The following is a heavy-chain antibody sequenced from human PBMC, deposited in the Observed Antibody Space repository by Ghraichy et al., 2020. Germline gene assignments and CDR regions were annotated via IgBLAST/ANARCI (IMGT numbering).Heavy chain of an antibody. CDR1: GGSISSYY. CDR2: VSYSGST. CDR3: ARDNCDGRSCFPNWFGP. Sequence: SETLSLTCTVSGGSISSYYWSWVRQPPGKGLEWIGYVSYSGSTNYNPSLKSRVTISVDTSKNQFSLKLSSVTAADTAVYYCARDNCDGRSCFPNWFGPWGQGTLVTVSS. J-gene: IGHJ5*02. V-gene: IGHV4-59*01. D-gene: IGHD2-15*01.